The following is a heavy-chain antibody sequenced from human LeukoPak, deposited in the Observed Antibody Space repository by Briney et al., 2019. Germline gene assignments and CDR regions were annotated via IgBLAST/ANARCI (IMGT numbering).Heavy chain of an antibody. CDR1: GFTFSSYW. Sequence: PGGSLRLSCAASGFTFSSYWMSWVRQAPGKGLEWVANIKQDGSEEYYVDSVKGRFTISRDNAKNSLYLQMNSLRAEDTAVYYCAREIAAAGTFHYYYTVVWGKGTTVTVSS. V-gene: IGHV3-7*01. CDR2: IKQDGSEE. D-gene: IGHD6-13*01. J-gene: IGHJ6*03. CDR3: AREIAAAGTFHYYYTVV.